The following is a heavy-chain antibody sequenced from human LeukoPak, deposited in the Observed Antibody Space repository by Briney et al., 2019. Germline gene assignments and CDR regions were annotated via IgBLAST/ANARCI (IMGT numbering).Heavy chain of an antibody. D-gene: IGHD2-21*02. CDR2: ISYDGSNK. CDR1: GFTFSSYA. CDR3: VRDRDPRNNYFDY. Sequence: GRSLRLSCAASGFTFSSYAMHWVRQAPGKGLEWVAVISYDGSNKYYADSVKGRFTISRDNSKNTLYLQMNSLTAEDTALYYCVRDRDPRNNYFDYWGQGILVTVSS. V-gene: IGHV3-30-3*01. J-gene: IGHJ4*02.